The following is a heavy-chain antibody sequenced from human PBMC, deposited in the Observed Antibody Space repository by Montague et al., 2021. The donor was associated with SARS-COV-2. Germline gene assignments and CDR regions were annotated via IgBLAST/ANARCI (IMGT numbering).Heavy chain of an antibody. CDR3: AHRLPAVAAFDY. J-gene: IGHJ4*02. V-gene: IGHV2-5*02. CDR2: IYRDDDK. Sequence: PALVKPTQTLTLTCTFSGFSLSTDGVGVGWIRQPPGKALEWLALIYRDDDKRYRPGLQSRLTITKGTSENQVVLTMTNMDPVDTATYYCAHRLPAVAAFDYWGQGTLVTVSS. CDR1: GFSLSTDGVG. D-gene: IGHD6-6*01.